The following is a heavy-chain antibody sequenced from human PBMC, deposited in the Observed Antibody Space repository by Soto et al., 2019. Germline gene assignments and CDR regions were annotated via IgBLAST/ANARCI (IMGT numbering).Heavy chain of an antibody. J-gene: IGHJ6*02. CDR2: MNPNSGNT. Sequence: KISCKASGYTFTSYDINWVRQATGQGLEWMGWMNPNSGNTGYAQKFQGRVTMTRNTSISTAYMELSSLRSEDTAVYYCAREGGVLNYYGSGSYGMDVWGQGTTVTVS. CDR1: GYTFTSYD. V-gene: IGHV1-8*01. CDR3: AREGGVLNYYGSGSYGMDV. D-gene: IGHD3-10*01.